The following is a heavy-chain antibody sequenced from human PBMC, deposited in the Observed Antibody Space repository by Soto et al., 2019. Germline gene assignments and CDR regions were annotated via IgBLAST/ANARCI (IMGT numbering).Heavy chain of an antibody. V-gene: IGHV3-7*03. CDR3: AREARYMGGSDY. D-gene: IGHD5-12*01. J-gene: IGHJ4*02. Sequence: EVQLVESGGGLVQPGGSLRLSCAASGFSFTTYWMNWVRQAPGKGLEWVANIKPDGSGQYYVDSVKGRFAISRDNAKNSLYLQMNSLRSDDTAVYYCAREARYMGGSDYWRQGTPLTVSS. CDR1: GFSFTTYW. CDR2: IKPDGSGQ.